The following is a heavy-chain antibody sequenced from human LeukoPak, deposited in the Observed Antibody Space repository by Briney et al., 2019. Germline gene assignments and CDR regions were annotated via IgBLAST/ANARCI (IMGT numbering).Heavy chain of an antibody. V-gene: IGHV3-30-3*01. J-gene: IGHJ6*02. CDR1: GFIFRNYA. Sequence: GRSLRLSCAASGFIFRNYAMHWVRRAPGKGLEWVAAISYDGSLTDYADSVRGRFTISRDDSQNTLDLQMNSLRDDDAGVYFCARAPQATRGSFGNYHMDVWAKGPRSPSP. CDR3: ARAPQATRGSFGNYHMDV. D-gene: IGHD3-10*01. CDR2: ISYDGSLT.